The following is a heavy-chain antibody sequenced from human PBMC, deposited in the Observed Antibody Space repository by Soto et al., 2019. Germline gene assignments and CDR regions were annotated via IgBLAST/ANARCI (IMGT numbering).Heavy chain of an antibody. J-gene: IGHJ4*02. D-gene: IGHD2-21*01. CDR2: INPNSGGT. Sequence: ASVKVSCKASGYTFTAYFIHWVRQAPGQGLEWLGWINPNSGGTKYAEKFQGRLTMTGDTSLNTAYMDLSSLKTDDTAVYYCAKEMVGGGLRHQFDNWGQGTLVTVSS. CDR3: AKEMVGGGLRHQFDN. V-gene: IGHV1-2*02. CDR1: GYTFTAYF.